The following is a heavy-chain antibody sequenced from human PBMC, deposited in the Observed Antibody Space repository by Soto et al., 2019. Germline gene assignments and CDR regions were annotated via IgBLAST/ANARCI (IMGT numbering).Heavy chain of an antibody. V-gene: IGHV1-18*04. J-gene: IGHJ4*02. CDR1: GYTFITYN. D-gene: IGHD6-19*01. CDR3: AREADHGLDY. Sequence: QVHLVQSGAEVKKPGASVKVSCKASGYTFITYNITWVRQAPGQGLEWMGWISAYNGNTNNAQTHKGRITITTGTSASTGYMELRSLTSDDTAVYYCAREADHGLDYWGQGTLVTVSS. CDR2: ISAYNGNT.